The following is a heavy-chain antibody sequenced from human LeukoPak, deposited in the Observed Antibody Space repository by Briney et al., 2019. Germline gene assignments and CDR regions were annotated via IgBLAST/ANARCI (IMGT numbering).Heavy chain of an antibody. V-gene: IGHV3-7*01. CDR3: ARPTGNGWFHEGD. CDR2: IKPDGSGQ. D-gene: IGHD6-19*01. CDR1: GFMFSNYW. Sequence: PGGSLRLSCAASGFMFSNYWMSWVRQAPGKGLEWVANIKPDGSGQFYVDSVKGRFIISRDNADNSLYLQMNSLRVEDTAVYYCARPTGNGWFHEGDWGQGTLVTVSS. J-gene: IGHJ4*02.